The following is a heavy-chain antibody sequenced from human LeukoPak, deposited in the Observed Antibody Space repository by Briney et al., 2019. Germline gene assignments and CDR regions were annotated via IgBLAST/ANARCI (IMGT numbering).Heavy chain of an antibody. J-gene: IGHJ4*02. V-gene: IGHV3-21*01. CDR1: GFTFSSYS. CDR2: ISSSSSYI. CDR3: ASKTSQDFDY. D-gene: IGHD6-6*01. Sequence: GGSLRLSCAASGFTFSSYSMNWVRQAPGKGLEWVSSISSSSSYIYYADSLKGRFTISRDNAKKSVYLQMNSLRAEDTAVYYCASKTSQDFDYWGQGTLVTVSS.